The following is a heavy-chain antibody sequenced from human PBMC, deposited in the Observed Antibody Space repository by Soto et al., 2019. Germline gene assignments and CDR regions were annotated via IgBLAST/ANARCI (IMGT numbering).Heavy chain of an antibody. CDR1: GFTFSSYG. CDR3: ARGAVEGNWFDP. J-gene: IGHJ5*02. Sequence: GGSLRLSCAASGFTFSSYGMHWVRQAPGKGLEWVAVIWYDGSNKYYADSVKGRFTISRDNSKNTLYLQMNSLRAEDTAVYYCARGAVEGNWFDPWGQGTLVTVSS. CDR2: IWYDGSNK. D-gene: IGHD6-19*01. V-gene: IGHV3-33*01.